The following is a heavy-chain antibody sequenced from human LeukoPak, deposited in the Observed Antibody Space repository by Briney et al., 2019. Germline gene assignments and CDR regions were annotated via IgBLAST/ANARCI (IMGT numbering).Heavy chain of an antibody. Sequence: TGGSLRLSCAASGFSFSSYEMNWVRQAPGKGLEWVSYISRGGSTIYYADSVKGRFTFSRDNAKNSLYLQMNSLRAEDTAVYYCARLRRALSFDYWGQGTLVTVSS. CDR2: ISRGGSTI. V-gene: IGHV3-48*03. CDR3: ARLRRALSFDY. CDR1: GFSFSSYE. D-gene: IGHD4-17*01. J-gene: IGHJ4*02.